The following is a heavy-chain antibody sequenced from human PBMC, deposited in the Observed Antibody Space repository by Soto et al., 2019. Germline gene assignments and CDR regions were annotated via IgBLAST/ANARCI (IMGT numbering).Heavy chain of an antibody. Sequence: QVQLQESGPGLVKPSQTLSLTCTVSGGSISSGDYYWSWIRQPPGKGLEWIGYIYYSGSTYYNPSLKSRVTISVDTSKNQFSLKLSSVTAADTAVYYCARGPLLAEVPAALSYWGQGTLVTVSS. CDR1: GGSISSGDYY. V-gene: IGHV4-30-4*01. J-gene: IGHJ4*02. CDR2: IYYSGST. D-gene: IGHD2-2*01. CDR3: ARGPLLAEVPAALSY.